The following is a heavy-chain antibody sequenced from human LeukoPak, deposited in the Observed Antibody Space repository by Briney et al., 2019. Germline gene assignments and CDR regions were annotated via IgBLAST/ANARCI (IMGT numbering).Heavy chain of an antibody. CDR1: GGSISSSSYY. CDR3: ARRGPSYAFDY. CDR2: IYYSGST. D-gene: IGHD4-17*01. J-gene: IGHJ4*02. V-gene: IGHV4-39*01. Sequence: SETLSLTCTVSGGSISSSSYYWGWIRQPPGKGLEWIGSIYYSGSTYYNPSLKSRVTISVDTSKNQFSLKLSSVTAADTAVYYCARRGPSYAFDYWGQGTLSPSPQ.